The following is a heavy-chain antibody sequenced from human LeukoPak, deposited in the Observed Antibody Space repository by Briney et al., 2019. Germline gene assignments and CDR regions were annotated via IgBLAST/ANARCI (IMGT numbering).Heavy chain of an antibody. J-gene: IGHJ5*02. CDR2: ISAYNGNT. V-gene: IGHV1-18*01. Sequence: ASVKVSCKASGYTFTSYGISWVRQAPGQGLEGMGWISAYNGNTNYAQKLQGRVTMTTDTSTSTAYMELRSLRSDDTAVYYCARDPDYDSSGYGWFDPWGQGTLVTVSS. CDR3: ARDPDYDSSGYGWFDP. D-gene: IGHD3-22*01. CDR1: GYTFTSYG.